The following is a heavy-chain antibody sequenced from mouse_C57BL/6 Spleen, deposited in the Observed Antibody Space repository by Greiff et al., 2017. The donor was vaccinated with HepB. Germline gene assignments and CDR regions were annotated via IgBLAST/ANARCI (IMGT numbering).Heavy chain of an antibody. V-gene: IGHV1-69*01. CDR2: IDPSDSYT. CDR1: GYTFTSYW. CDR3: ARDYYGFY. D-gene: IGHD1-2*01. J-gene: IGHJ2*01. Sequence: VQLQQPGAELVMPGASVKLSCKASGYTFTSYWMHWVKQRPGQGLEWIGEIDPSDSYTNYNQKFKGKSTLTVDKSSSTAYMQLSSLTSEDSAVYYCARDYYGFYWGQGTTLTVSS.